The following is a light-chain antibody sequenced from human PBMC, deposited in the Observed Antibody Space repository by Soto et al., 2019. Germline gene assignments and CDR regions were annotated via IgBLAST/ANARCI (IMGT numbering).Light chain of an antibody. CDR3: CSHVASRTVVV. J-gene: IGLJ2*01. CDR1: SSDVGSYYL. V-gene: IGLV2-23*02. CDR2: EAT. Sequence: QSALTQPASVSGSPGQSITISCTGTSSDVGSYYLVSWYQQHPGKAPKLMIFEATKRPSGVSNRFSGSKSGNTASLTISGLQAEDEADYYCCSHVASRTVVVFGGGTKLTVL.